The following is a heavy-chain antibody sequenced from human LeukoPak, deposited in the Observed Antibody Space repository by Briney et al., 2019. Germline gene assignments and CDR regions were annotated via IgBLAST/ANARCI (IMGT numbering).Heavy chain of an antibody. CDR3: ARQQLVPGRAFDI. CDR1: GGSFSGYY. CDR2: INHSGST. V-gene: IGHV4-34*01. Sequence: SETLSLTCAVYGGSFSGYYWSGIRQPPGKGLEWIGEINHSGSTNYNPSLKSRVTISVDTSKNQFSLKLSSVTAADTAVYYCARQQLVPGRAFDIWGQGTMVTVSS. J-gene: IGHJ3*02. D-gene: IGHD6-13*01.